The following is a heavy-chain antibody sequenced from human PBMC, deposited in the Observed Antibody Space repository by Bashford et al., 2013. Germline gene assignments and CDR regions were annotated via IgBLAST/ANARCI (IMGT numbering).Heavy chain of an antibody. CDR2: IYYSGST. V-gene: IGHV4-39*01. CDR3: ARHVSGYCSGGSCSRNWFDP. Sequence: WIRQPPGKGLEWIGSIYYSGSTYYNPSLKSRLTISVDTSKNQFSLKLSSVTAADTAVYYCARHVSGYCSGGSCSRNWFDPWGQGTLVTVSS. J-gene: IGHJ5*02. D-gene: IGHD2-15*01.